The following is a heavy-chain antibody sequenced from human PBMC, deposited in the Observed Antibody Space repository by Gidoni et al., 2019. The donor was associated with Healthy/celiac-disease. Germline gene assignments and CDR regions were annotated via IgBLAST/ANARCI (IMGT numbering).Heavy chain of an antibody. CDR2: ISAYNGNT. Sequence: QVQLVQSGAEVKKPGASVKVSCKASGYHFTSYGISWVRQAPGQGLEWMGWISAYNGNTNYAQKLQGRVTMTTDTSTSTAYMELRSLRSDDTAVYYCARDHEGDSSPAYYGMDVWGQGTTVTVSS. V-gene: IGHV1-18*01. CDR1: GYHFTSYG. CDR3: ARDHEGDSSPAYYGMDV. J-gene: IGHJ6*02. D-gene: IGHD6-19*01.